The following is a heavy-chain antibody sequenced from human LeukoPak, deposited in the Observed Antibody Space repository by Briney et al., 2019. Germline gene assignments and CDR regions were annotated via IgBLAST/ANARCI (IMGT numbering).Heavy chain of an antibody. CDR2: INVDNGNT. V-gene: IGHV1-3*01. CDR3: ARETSSYGAFDI. J-gene: IGHJ3*02. Sequence: ASVKVSCKASGYGFTSYAVHWVRQAPGHRLEWMGWINVDNGNTKNSEKFQGRVTITRDTSATTAYMEVSSLRGEDTAVYYCARETSSYGAFDIWGQGTMVTVSS. D-gene: IGHD5-18*01. CDR1: GYGFTSYA.